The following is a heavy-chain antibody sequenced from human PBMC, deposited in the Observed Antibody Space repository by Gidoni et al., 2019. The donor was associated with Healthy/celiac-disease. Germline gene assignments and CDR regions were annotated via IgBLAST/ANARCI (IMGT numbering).Heavy chain of an antibody. D-gene: IGHD3-22*01. V-gene: IGHV3-73*02. CDR3: TRPYYYDSTDY. CDR1: GFTFSGAA. J-gene: IGHJ4*02. CDR2: IRSKANRYAT. Sequence: EVQLVESGGGLVQPGGSLKLSCAASGFTFSGAAMQGVRPAAGTGLEWVGSIRSKANRYATAYAASVKGRFTICRDDSKNTAYLHMNSLKTEDTAVYYCTRPYYYDSTDYWGQGTLVTVSS.